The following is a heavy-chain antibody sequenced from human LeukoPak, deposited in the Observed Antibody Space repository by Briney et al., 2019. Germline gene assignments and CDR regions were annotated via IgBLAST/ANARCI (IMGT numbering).Heavy chain of an antibody. CDR2: MNPNSGNT. CDR3: ARGYDFWSGYYTRGYWFDP. CDR1: GYTFTSYD. D-gene: IGHD3-3*01. J-gene: IGHJ5*02. V-gene: IGHV1-8*01. Sequence: GASVKVSCKASGYTFTSYDINWVRQATGQGLEWMGWMNPNSGNTGYAQKFQGRVTITRNTSISTAYMELSSLRSEDTAVYYCARGYDFWSGYYTRGYWFDPWGQGTLVTVSS.